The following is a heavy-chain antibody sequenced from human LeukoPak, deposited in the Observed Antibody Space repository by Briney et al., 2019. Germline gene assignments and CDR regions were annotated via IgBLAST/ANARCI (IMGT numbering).Heavy chain of an antibody. Sequence: AAVKVSCKASCDTFTSYGISGVRQAPGRGLEWMGWISAYNGNTNYAQKLQGRVTMTTDTSTSTAYMELRSLRSDDTAVYYCARDPSSSSWPQFDYWGQGTLVTVSS. CDR2: ISAYNGNT. J-gene: IGHJ4*02. D-gene: IGHD6-13*01. V-gene: IGHV1-18*01. CDR1: CDTFTSYG. CDR3: ARDPSSSSWPQFDY.